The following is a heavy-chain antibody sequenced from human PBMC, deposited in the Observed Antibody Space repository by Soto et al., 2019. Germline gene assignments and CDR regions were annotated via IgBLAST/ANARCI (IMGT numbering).Heavy chain of an antibody. D-gene: IGHD6-19*01. J-gene: IGHJ4*02. CDR3: AKDQIAVAGTGELGLNYFDY. V-gene: IGHV3-23*01. CDR1: GFTFSSYA. Sequence: GGSLRLSCAASGFTFSSYAMSWVRQAPGKGLEWVSAISGSGGSTYYADSVKGRFTISRDNSKNTLYLQMNSLRAEDTAVYYCAKDQIAVAGTGELGLNYFDYWGQGTLVTVSS. CDR2: ISGSGGST.